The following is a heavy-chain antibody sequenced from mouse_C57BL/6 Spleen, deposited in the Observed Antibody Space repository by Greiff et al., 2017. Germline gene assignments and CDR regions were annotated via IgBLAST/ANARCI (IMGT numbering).Heavy chain of an antibody. CDR1: GYSITSGYD. D-gene: IGHD2-5*01. Sequence: DVQLQESGPGMVKPSQSLSLTCTVTGYSITSGYDWHWIRHFPGNKLEWMGYISYSGSTNYNPSLKSRISITHDTSKNHFFLKLNSVTTEDTATYYCARSNFSWFAYWGQGTLVTVSA. V-gene: IGHV3-1*01. J-gene: IGHJ3*01. CDR2: ISYSGST. CDR3: ARSNFSWFAY.